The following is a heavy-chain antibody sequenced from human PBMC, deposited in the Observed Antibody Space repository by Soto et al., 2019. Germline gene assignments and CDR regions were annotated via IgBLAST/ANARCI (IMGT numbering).Heavy chain of an antibody. V-gene: IGHV4-59*01. D-gene: IGHD4-17*01. CDR1: GGSISSYY. CDR3: ARADYGGNGYYYYYYGMDV. Sequence: SETLSLTCTVSGGSISSYYWSWIRQPPWKGLEWIGYIYYSGSTNYNPSLKSRVTISVDTSKNQFSLKLSSVTAADTAVYYCARADYGGNGYYYYYYGMDVWGQGTTVTVSS. J-gene: IGHJ6*02. CDR2: IYYSGST.